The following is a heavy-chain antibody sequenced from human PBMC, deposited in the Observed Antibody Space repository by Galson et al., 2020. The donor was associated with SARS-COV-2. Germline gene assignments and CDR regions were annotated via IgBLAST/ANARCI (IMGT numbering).Heavy chain of an antibody. D-gene: IGHD3-16*01. CDR1: GGSISSYY. Sequence: SETLSLTCTVSGGSISSYYWSWIRQSAGKGLEWIGRIYSSGSTNYNPSLKSRVTMSVDTSKNQFSLELSSVTAADTAVYYCARDLYLSPANDYFDYWGQGTLVTVSS. CDR3: ARDLYLSPANDYFDY. J-gene: IGHJ4*02. CDR2: IYSSGST. V-gene: IGHV4-4*07.